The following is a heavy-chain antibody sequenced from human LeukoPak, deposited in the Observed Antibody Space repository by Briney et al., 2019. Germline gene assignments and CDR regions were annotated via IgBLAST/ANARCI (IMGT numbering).Heavy chain of an antibody. CDR3: ARFRWGYYDSSGYYDYAFDI. CDR2: TYYRSKWYN. Sequence: SQTLSLTCAISGDSVSSNSAAWNWIRQSPSRGLEWLGRTYYRSKWYNDYAVSVKSRITINPDTSKNQFSLQLNSVTPEDTAVYYCARFRWGYYDSSGYYDYAFDIWGQGTMVTVSS. V-gene: IGHV6-1*01. CDR1: GDSVSSNSAA. J-gene: IGHJ3*02. D-gene: IGHD3-22*01.